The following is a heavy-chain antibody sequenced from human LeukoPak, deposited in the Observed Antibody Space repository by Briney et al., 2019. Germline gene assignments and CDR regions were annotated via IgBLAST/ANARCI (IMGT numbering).Heavy chain of an antibody. CDR1: GGSISSYY. D-gene: IGHD1-1*01. CDR2: IYTSGST. J-gene: IGHJ3*02. Sequence: SETLSLTCIVSGGSISSYYWTWIRQPAGKGLEWIGRIYTSGSTNYNPSLKSRVTISVDTSKNQFSLKLSSVTAADTAVYYCARVVVKAGTTVFGPTSDAFDIWGQGTMVTVSS. CDR3: ARVVVKAGTTVFGPTSDAFDI. V-gene: IGHV4-4*07.